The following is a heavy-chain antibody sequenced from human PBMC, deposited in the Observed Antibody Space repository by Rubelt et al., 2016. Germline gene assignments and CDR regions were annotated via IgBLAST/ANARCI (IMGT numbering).Heavy chain of an antibody. CDR2: VYSSGST. J-gene: IGHJ2*01. Sequence: QLQLQESGPGLVKPSETLSLTCTVSGGSISSSSYYWAWIRQPPGKGLEWIGSVYSSGSTYCNPSLKSRVTISVDTSTNQVSLNLKSVTAADTAVYDCARHGAVLNWFCDLWGRGTLVTVSS. V-gene: IGHV4-39*01. CDR1: GGSISSSSYY. D-gene: IGHD3-16*01. CDR3: ARHGAVLNWFCDL.